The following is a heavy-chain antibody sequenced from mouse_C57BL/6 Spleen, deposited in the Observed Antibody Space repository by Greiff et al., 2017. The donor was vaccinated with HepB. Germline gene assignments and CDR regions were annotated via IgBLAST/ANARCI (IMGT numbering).Heavy chain of an antibody. D-gene: IGHD2-4*01. CDR3: ARSYYDYDGRVY. J-gene: IGHJ3*01. CDR2: ISSGGSYT. V-gene: IGHV5-6*01. CDR1: GFTFSSYG. Sequence: EVQVVESGGDLVKPGGSLKLSCAASGFTFSSYGMSWVRQTPDKRLEWVATISSGGSYTYYPDSVKGRFTISRDNAKNTLYLQMSSLKSEDTAMYYCARSYYDYDGRVYWGQGTLVTVSA.